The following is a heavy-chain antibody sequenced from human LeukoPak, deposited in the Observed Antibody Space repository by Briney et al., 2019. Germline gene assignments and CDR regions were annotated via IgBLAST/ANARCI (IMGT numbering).Heavy chain of an antibody. CDR3: AREYSTSSEGDYFDY. D-gene: IGHD6-6*01. CDR1: GASITTYY. Sequence: SETLSLTCTVSGASITTYYWTWIRQPPGKGLEWIGYIYHSGSTNYNPPLKSRATISLDTSRNQFSLRLSSVTAADTAVYFCAREYSTSSEGDYFDYWGQGSLVTVSS. J-gene: IGHJ4*02. V-gene: IGHV4-59*01. CDR2: IYHSGST.